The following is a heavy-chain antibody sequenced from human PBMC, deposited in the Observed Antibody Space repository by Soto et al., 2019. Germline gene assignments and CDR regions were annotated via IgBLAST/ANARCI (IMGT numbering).Heavy chain of an antibody. V-gene: IGHV3-23*01. CDR1: GFPFNTYA. CDR2: ISESGDNA. D-gene: IGHD5-18*01. Sequence: LRLSCAASGFPFNTYAMSWVRQAPGKGPEWVSAISESGDNAFYADSVQGRFTISRDNSHNILYLQMNSLRAEDTALYFCAKGGYIYGLDPWGQGTLVTVSS. J-gene: IGHJ5*02. CDR3: AKGGYIYGLDP.